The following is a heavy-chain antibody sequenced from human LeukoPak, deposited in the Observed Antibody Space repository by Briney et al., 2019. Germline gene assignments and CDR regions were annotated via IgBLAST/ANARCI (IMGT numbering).Heavy chain of an antibody. V-gene: IGHV3-48*03. CDR3: ARDWRYYYDSSGPP. D-gene: IGHD3-22*01. CDR2: INSGGGTT. Sequence: GGSLRLSCAASGFSLSSYEMNWVRQAPGKGLEWVSYINSGGGTTYYADSVKGRFTISRDNAKNSLYLQMDSLRVEDTAVYYCARDWRYYYDSSGPPWGQGTLVTVSS. J-gene: IGHJ5*02. CDR1: GFSLSSYE.